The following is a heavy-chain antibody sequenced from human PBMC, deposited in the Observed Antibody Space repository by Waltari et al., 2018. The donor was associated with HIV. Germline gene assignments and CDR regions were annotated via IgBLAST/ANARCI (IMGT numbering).Heavy chain of an antibody. V-gene: IGHV3-53*01. D-gene: IGHD1-26*01. CDR3: ATHYEASGHEYFEH. J-gene: IGHJ1*01. CDR2: IYIGGST. CDR1: GVNVRTTD. Sequence: EVQLVESGGALIKPGGSLRLSGAVEGVNVRTTDMSWVRQAPGKGLEWVSVIYIGGSTYYADSVKGRFTISRDEFRNTLNLQMNSLRVGDTAVYYCATHYEASGHEYFEHWGPGTLVAVSS.